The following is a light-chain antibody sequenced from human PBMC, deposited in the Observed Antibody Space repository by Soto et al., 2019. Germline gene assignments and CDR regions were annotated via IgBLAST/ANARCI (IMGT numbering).Light chain of an antibody. Sequence: QSVLAQPASLSGSPGQSIIISCSGSSNDVGGYNLVSWYQHHPDKAPKVIIYEGTKRPSGLSTRFSGSKSDNTASLTISGLPAEDEADYYCCSYAGGRAYVFGSGTKVTVL. V-gene: IGLV2-23*01. J-gene: IGLJ1*01. CDR3: CSYAGGRAYV. CDR2: EGT. CDR1: SNDVGGYNL.